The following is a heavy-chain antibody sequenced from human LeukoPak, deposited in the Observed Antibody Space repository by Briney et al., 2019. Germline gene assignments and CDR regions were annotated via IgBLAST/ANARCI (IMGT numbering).Heavy chain of an antibody. D-gene: IGHD3-9*01. Sequence: ASVKVSCKASGYTLTGYYMHWVRQAPGQGLEWMGWINPNSGGTNYALKFQGRVTMTRDTSISTAYMELSRLRSDDTAVYYCARGGVLRYFDWLGGGNWFDPWGQGTLVTVSS. CDR1: GYTLTGYY. J-gene: IGHJ5*02. CDR2: INPNSGGT. CDR3: ARGGVLRYFDWLGGGNWFDP. V-gene: IGHV1-2*02.